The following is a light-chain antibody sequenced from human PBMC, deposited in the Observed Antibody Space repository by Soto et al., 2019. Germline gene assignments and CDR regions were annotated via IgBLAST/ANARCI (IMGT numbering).Light chain of an antibody. V-gene: IGKV1-39*01. J-gene: IGKJ2*01. CDR3: QQSYRTPYT. CDR1: QSSSNY. Sequence: DIQMTQSPSSLSASVGDRVTITCRASQSSSNYLNWYQQKPGKAPKLLIYAASSLQSGVPSRFSGSGSGTDFTLTISSLQPEDFATYYCQQSYRTPYTFGQGIKLEIK. CDR2: AAS.